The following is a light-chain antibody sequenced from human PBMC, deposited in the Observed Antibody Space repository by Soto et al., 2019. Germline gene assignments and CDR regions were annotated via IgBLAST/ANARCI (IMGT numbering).Light chain of an antibody. J-gene: IGKJ4*01. CDR2: DAS. CDR3: QQYNTYPLT. CDR1: QTISNW. Sequence: DIQMTQSPSALSASVGDRVTITCRASQTISNWLAWYQQKPGKAPKVLIFDASTLDGGVPSRFSGRRSGTEFTLTISSLQPSDLATYYCQQYNTYPLTFGGGTKVEI. V-gene: IGKV1-5*01.